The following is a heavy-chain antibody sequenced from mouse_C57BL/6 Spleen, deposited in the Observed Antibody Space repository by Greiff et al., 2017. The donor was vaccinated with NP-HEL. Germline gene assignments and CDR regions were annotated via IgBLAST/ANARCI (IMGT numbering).Heavy chain of an antibody. CDR2: IYPGSGNT. J-gene: IGHJ3*01. Sequence: QVQLQPSGAELVRPGASVKLSCKASGYTFTDYYITWVKQRPGQGLEWIARIYPGSGNTYYNEKFKGKATLTAEKSSSTAYMQLSSLTSEDSAVYFCAGPGSFAYWGQGALVTVSA. CDR3: AGPGSFAY. CDR1: GYTFTDYY. D-gene: IGHD3-3*01. V-gene: IGHV1-76*01.